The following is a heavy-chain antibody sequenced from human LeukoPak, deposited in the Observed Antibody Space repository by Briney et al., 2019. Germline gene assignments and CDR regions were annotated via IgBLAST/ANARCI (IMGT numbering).Heavy chain of an antibody. CDR1: GFTFSSYG. Sequence: GGSLRLSCAASGFTFSSYGMHWVRQAPGKGLEWVAVIWYGGSNKYYADSVKGRFTISRDNSKNTLYLQMNSLRAEDTAVYYCARVYCGGDCYPDYWGQGTLVTVSS. CDR2: IWYGGSNK. V-gene: IGHV3-33*01. D-gene: IGHD2-21*02. J-gene: IGHJ4*02. CDR3: ARVYCGGDCYPDY.